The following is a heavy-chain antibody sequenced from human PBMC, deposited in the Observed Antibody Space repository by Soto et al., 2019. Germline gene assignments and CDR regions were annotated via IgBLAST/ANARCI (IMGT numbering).Heavy chain of an antibody. CDR1: GGSFSGYY. CDR2: INHSGST. Sequence: QVQLQQWGAGLLKPSETLSLTCAVYGGSFSGYYWSWIRQPPGKGLEWIGEINHSGSTNYNPSLKSRVTISVVTSKNQFSLKLSSVTAADTAVYYCARGMVDTGILLEPLDVWGQGTTVTVSS. D-gene: IGHD5-18*01. CDR3: ARGMVDTGILLEPLDV. J-gene: IGHJ6*02. V-gene: IGHV4-34*01.